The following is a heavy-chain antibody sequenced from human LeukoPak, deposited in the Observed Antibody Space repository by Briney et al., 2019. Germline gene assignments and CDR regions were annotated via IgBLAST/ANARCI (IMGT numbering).Heavy chain of an antibody. CDR2: ISYDGSNK. D-gene: IGHD2-15*01. V-gene: IGHV3-30-3*01. J-gene: IGHJ4*02. CDR3: ARECGGSGYYFDY. Sequence: GRSLRLYCAASGFTFSSYAMHWLRQAPGKGLEWVAVISYDGSNKYYADSVKGRFTISRDNSKNTLYLQMNSLRAEDTAVYYCARECGGSGYYFDYWGQGTLVTISS. CDR1: GFTFSSYA.